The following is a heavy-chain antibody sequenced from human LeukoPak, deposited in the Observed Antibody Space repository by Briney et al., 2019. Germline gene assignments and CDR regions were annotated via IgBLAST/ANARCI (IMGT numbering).Heavy chain of an antibody. CDR1: GYTFTSYG. V-gene: IGHV1-8*01. Sequence: ASVKVSCKASGYTFTSYGISWVRPATGQGLEWMGWMNPNSGNTGYAQKFQGRVTMTRNTSISTAYMELSSLRSKDTAVYYCARELVRDDFWSGYYKRWFDPWGQGTLVTVSS. D-gene: IGHD3-3*01. CDR3: ARELVRDDFWSGYYKRWFDP. J-gene: IGHJ5*02. CDR2: MNPNSGNT.